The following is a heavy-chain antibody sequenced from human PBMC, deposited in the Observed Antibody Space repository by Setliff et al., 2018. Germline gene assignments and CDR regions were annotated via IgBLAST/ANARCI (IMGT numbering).Heavy chain of an antibody. D-gene: IGHD3-22*01. CDR2: INHRGTT. CDR1: GGSFSGYY. V-gene: IGHV4-34*01. CDR3: ARGPRFDYESPTYRRRFDP. Sequence: PSETLSLTCAVYGGSFSGYYWNWIRQAPGKGLEWIGEINHRGTTSYTPSLKGRVTISVDTSKNLFSLKLSSGTAADTAVYFCARGPRFDYESPTYRRRFDPWGQGTAVTVSS. J-gene: IGHJ5*02.